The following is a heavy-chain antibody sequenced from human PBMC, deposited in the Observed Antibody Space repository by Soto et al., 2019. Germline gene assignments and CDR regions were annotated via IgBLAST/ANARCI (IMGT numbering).Heavy chain of an antibody. V-gene: IGHV3-21*01. J-gene: IGHJ4*02. CDR2: ISSSSSYI. Sequence: ESGGGLVKPGGSLRLSCAASGFTFSSYSMNWVRQAPGKGLEWVSSISSSSSYIYYADSVKGRFTISRDNAKNSLYLQMNSLRAEDTAVYYCARFRSVQKNYFDYWGQGTLVTVSS. CDR3: ARFRSVQKNYFDY. D-gene: IGHD2-15*01. CDR1: GFTFSSYS.